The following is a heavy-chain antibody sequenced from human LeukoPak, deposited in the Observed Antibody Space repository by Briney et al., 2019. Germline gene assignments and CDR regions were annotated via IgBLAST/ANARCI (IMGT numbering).Heavy chain of an antibody. CDR2: ISGSGGST. Sequence: GGSLRLSCAASGFTFSSYAMSWVRQAPGKGLEWVSAISGSGGSTYYADSVKGRFTISRDNPKNTLYLQMNSLRAEDTAVYYCAKASGGGYSYGLIDYWDQGTLVTVSS. D-gene: IGHD5-18*01. J-gene: IGHJ4*02. CDR1: GFTFSSYA. V-gene: IGHV3-23*01. CDR3: AKASGGGYSYGLIDY.